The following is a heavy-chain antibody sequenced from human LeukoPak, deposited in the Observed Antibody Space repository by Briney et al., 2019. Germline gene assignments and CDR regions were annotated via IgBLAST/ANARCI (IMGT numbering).Heavy chain of an antibody. V-gene: IGHV3-53*01. CDR1: GFTVSSNY. Sequence: GGSLRLSCAASGFTVSSNYMSWVRQAPGKGLEWVSVIYSGGSTYYADSVKGRFTISRDNSKNTLYLQMNSLRAEDTAVYYCATQPNSGSYYRGGHYWGQGTLVTVSS. D-gene: IGHD3-10*01. J-gene: IGHJ4*02. CDR3: ATQPNSGSYYRGGHY. CDR2: IYSGGST.